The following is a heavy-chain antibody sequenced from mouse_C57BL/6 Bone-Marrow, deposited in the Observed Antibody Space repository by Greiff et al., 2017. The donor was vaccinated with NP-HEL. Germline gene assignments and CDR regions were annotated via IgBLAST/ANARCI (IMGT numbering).Heavy chain of an antibody. J-gene: IGHJ2*01. CDR2: IDPSDSYT. Sequence: QVQLQQPGAELVRPGTSVKLSCKASGYTFTSYWMHWVKQRPGQGLEWIGVIDPSDSYTNYNQKFKGKATLTVDTSSSTAYMQLSSLTSEDSAVYYCAREGEGYCDYWGQGTTLTVSS. CDR3: AREGEGYCDY. CDR1: GYTFTSYW. V-gene: IGHV1-59*01.